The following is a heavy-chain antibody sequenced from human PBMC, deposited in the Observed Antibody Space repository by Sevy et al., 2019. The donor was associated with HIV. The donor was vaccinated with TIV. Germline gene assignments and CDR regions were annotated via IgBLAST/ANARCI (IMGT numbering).Heavy chain of an antibody. CDR2: INTDGKII. J-gene: IGHJ4*02. V-gene: IGHV3-74*01. D-gene: IGHD1-26*01. CDR1: GFTFTSDY. CDR3: ARGSRGTFGS. Sequence: GSLRLSCAASGFTFTSDYMHWVRQPPGKGLVWVSHINTDGKIIRYADSVKGRFTTSRDNAKNTLYLQMNSLRVEDTAVYYCARGSRGTFGSWGQGTLVTVSS.